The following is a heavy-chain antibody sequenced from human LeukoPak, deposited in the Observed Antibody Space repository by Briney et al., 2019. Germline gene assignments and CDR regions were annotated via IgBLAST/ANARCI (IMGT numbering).Heavy chain of an antibody. J-gene: IGHJ4*02. CDR1: GGSISSSSYY. CDR2: IYYSGTT. D-gene: IGHD5-18*01. V-gene: IGHV4-39*01. CDR3: ASLRGYSYGSVGDY. Sequence: PSETLSLTCTVSGGSISSSSYYWGWIRQPPGKGLEWIGSIYYSGTTYYNPSLKSRVTISVDTSKDQFSLKLSSVTAADTAVYYCASLRGYSYGSVGDYWGQGTLVTVSS.